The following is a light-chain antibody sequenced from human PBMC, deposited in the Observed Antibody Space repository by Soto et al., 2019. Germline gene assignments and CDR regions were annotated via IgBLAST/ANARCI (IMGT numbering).Light chain of an antibody. CDR2: AAS. CDR3: QQLNSYPL. V-gene: IGKV1-9*01. Sequence: DIQLTQSPSFLSASVGDRVTITCRASQGISSYLAWYQQKPGKAPKLLIYAASTLQSGVPSRFSGSGSGTEFTLIISSLQPYDFSTYYCQQLNSYPLFGPGTKVDIK. J-gene: IGKJ3*01. CDR1: QGISSY.